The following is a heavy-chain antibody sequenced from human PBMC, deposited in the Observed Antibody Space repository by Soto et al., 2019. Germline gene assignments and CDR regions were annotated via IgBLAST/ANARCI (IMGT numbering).Heavy chain of an antibody. CDR2: SIPLLDKA. CDR3: ATGSPGDRFDP. V-gene: IGHV1-69*08. D-gene: IGHD3-10*01. J-gene: IGHJ5*02. CDR1: GGSFSSYT. Sequence: QVQLVQSGAEVKSPGSSVKVSCKASGGSFSSYTINWVRQAPGQGLEWMGRSIPLLDKANYAQKFQGRVTITADKSTTTAYMELSSLRSEDTAVYYCATGSPGDRFDPWGQGTLVTVSS.